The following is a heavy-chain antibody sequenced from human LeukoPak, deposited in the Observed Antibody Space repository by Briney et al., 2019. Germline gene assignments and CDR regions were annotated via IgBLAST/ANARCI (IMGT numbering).Heavy chain of an antibody. CDR1: GFTFSSYG. CDR3: AKDLFIVVGGPDY. J-gene: IGHJ4*02. Sequence: GGSLRLSCAASGFTFSSYGMHWVRQAPGKGLEWVAVISYDGSNKYYADSVKGRFTISRDNSKNTLYLQMNSLRAEDTAVYYCAKDLFIVVGGPDYWGQGTLVTVSS. V-gene: IGHV3-30*18. D-gene: IGHD2-2*01. CDR2: ISYDGSNK.